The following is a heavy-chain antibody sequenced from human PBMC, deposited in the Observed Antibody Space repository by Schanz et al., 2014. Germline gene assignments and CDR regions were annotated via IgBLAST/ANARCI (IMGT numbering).Heavy chain of an antibody. CDR2: INSDGTKR. CDR3: AKCRSYYRVSGSYRELEY. Sequence: QVQVVQSGGGLVQPGRSLRLSCAASGFNFGSHGMHWVRQAPGKGLEWVAFINSDGTKRFYADSVKGRFTISGDNSKNTLYLQMNSLRPEDTAVYYCAKCRSYYRVSGSYRELEYWGQGTLVTVSS. J-gene: IGHJ4*02. D-gene: IGHD3-10*01. CDR1: GFNFGSHG. V-gene: IGHV3-33*06.